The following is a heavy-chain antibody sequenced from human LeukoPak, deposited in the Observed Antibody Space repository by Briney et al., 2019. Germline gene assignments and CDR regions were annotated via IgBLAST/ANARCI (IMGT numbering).Heavy chain of an antibody. J-gene: IGHJ2*01. CDR2: IYYSGST. CDR3: ARGAYDSSQFDL. V-gene: IGHV4-30-4*01. Sequence: PSQTLSLTCTVSGGSISSGDYYWSWIRQPPGKGLEWIGYIYYSGSTYYNPSLKSRVTVSVDTSKNQFSLKLSSVTAADTAVYYCARGAYDSSQFDLWGRGTLVTVSS. CDR1: GGSISSGDYY. D-gene: IGHD3-22*01.